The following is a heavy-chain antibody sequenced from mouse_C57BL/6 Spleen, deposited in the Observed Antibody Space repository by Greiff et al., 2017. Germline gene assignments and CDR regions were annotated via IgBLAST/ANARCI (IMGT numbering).Heavy chain of an antibody. V-gene: IGHV2-2*01. Sequence: QVQLKQSGPGLVQPSQSLSITCTVSGFSLTSYGVHWVRQSPGKGLEWLGVIWSGGSTDYNAAFISRLSISKDNSKSQVFFKMNSLQADDTAIDYCARESTGTPYFDYWGQGTTLTVAS. D-gene: IGHD4-1*02. J-gene: IGHJ2*01. CDR3: ARESTGTPYFDY. CDR1: GFSLTSYG. CDR2: IWSGGST.